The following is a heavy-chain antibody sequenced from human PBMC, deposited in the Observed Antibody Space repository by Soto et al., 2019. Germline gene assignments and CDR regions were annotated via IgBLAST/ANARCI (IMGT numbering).Heavy chain of an antibody. CDR3: TTDRGIVVVC. CDR1: GFTFGNAW. D-gene: IGHD2-2*01. Sequence: GGSLRLSCAASGFTFGNAWMNWVHQSPGKGLEWVGRIKRKTDDGTTDYAAAVKGRFTISRDDSKSTLYLQMNSLKSDDTAVYYCTTDRGIVVVCWGQGTLVTVSS. V-gene: IGHV3-15*01. CDR2: IKRKTDDGTT. J-gene: IGHJ4*02.